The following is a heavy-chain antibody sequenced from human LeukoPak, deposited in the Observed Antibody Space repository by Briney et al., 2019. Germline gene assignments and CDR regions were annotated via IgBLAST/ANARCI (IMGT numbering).Heavy chain of an antibody. J-gene: IGHJ4*02. CDR2: INAGNGNT. V-gene: IGHV1-3*03. D-gene: IGHD6-19*01. CDR1: GYTFTSYA. CDR3: ARDLAVAGTTLFDY. Sequence: GASVKVSCKASGYTFTSYAMHWVRQAPGQRLEWMGWINAGNGNTKYSQEFQGRVTITRDTSASTAYMELSSLRSEDMAVYYCARDLAVAGTTLFDYWGQGTLVTVSS.